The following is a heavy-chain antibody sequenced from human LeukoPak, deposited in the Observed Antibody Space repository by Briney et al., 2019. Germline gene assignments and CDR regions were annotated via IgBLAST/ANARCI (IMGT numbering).Heavy chain of an antibody. V-gene: IGHV4-38-2*01. CDR1: GYSISSGYY. CDR3: ARLGYCSSTSCYSILDYYYMDV. Sequence: SETLSPTCAVSGYSISSGYYWGWIRQPPGKGLEWIGSIYHSGSTYYNPSLKSRVTISVDTSKNQFSLKLSSVTAADTAVYYCARLGYCSSTSCYSILDYYYMDVWGKGTTVTVSS. CDR2: IYHSGST. D-gene: IGHD2-2*01. J-gene: IGHJ6*03.